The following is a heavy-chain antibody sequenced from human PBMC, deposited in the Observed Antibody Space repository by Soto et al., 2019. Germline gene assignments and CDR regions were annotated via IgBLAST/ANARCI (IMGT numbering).Heavy chain of an antibody. CDR3: ASSSPVVTDV. CDR2: IYSSGST. J-gene: IGHJ6*02. Sequence: QVQLQESGPGLVKPSQTLSLTCTVSGGSISSGDYYWSWIRQPPGKGLEWIGYIYSSGSTYYNPSLTSPVPISVATSKTPFSLQLSSVTAADTAVYYCASSSPVVTDVWGQGTTVTVSS. V-gene: IGHV4-30-4*01. CDR1: GGSISSGDYY. D-gene: IGHD5-18*01.